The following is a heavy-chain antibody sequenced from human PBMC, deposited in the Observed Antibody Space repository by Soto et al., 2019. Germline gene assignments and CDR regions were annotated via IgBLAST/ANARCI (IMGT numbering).Heavy chain of an antibody. D-gene: IGHD5-18*01. CDR2: TNPSGGST. V-gene: IGHV1-46*01. Sequence: ASVKVSCKASGYTFTSYYMHWVRQALGQGLEWMGITNPSGGSTSYAQKFQGRVTMTRDTSTSTVYMELSSLRSEDTAVYYCAVSVDTRWFDPWGQGTLVTVSS. J-gene: IGHJ5*02. CDR1: GYTFTSYY. CDR3: AVSVDTRWFDP.